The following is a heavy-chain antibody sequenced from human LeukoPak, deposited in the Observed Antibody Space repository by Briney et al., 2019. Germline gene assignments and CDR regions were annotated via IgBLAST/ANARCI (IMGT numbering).Heavy chain of an antibody. V-gene: IGHV4-4*02. CDR1: GFTFSSYEM. J-gene: IGHJ4*02. CDR3: ARVREYELLCYFDY. D-gene: IGHD2-2*01. Sequence: GSLRLSCAASGFTFSSYEMNWVRQPPGKGLEWIGEIYHSGSTNYNPSLKSRVTISVDKSKNQFSLKLTSVTAADTAVYYCARVREYELLCYFDYWGQGTLVTVSS. CDR2: IYHSGST.